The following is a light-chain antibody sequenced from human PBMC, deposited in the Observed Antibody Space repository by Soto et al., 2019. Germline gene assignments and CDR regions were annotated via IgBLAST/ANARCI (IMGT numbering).Light chain of an antibody. V-gene: IGKV3-11*01. J-gene: IGKJ4*01. CDR3: QHRNNWPLT. Sequence: IVLTQSAAILSLSPGERATLSCRASQSVRSYLAWYQQKPGQAPRLLIYDASNRATGIPARFSGSGSGTEFTLTISSLEPVDFAVYYCQHRNNWPLTFGGGTKVEIK. CDR1: QSVRSY. CDR2: DAS.